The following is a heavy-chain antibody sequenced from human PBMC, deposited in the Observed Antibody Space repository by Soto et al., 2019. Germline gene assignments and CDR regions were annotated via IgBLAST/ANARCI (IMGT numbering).Heavy chain of an antibody. V-gene: IGHV1-18*01. CDR1: GYTFTSYG. CDR2: TSAYNGNT. J-gene: IGHJ6*02. Sequence: QVQLVQSGAEVKKPGASVKVSCKASGYTFTSYGISWVRQAPGQGLEWMGWTSAYNGNTNYAQKLQGRVTMTTDTSTSPAYMELRSLRSDDTALYYCARRQWLVGGYYYGMDVWGQGTTVTVSS. CDR3: ARRQWLVGGYYYGMDV. D-gene: IGHD6-19*01.